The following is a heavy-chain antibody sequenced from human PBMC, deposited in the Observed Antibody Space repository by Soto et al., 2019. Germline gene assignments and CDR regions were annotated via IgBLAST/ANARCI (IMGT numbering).Heavy chain of an antibody. Sequence: PSETLSLTCTVSSGSISSGGYYWSWIRQHPGKGLEWIGYIYYSGSTYYNPSLKSRVTISVDTSKNQFSLKLSSVTAADTAVYYCASIYDRGYYFDYWGQGTRVTVS. D-gene: IGHD3-10*01. CDR2: IYYSGST. CDR3: ASIYDRGYYFDY. J-gene: IGHJ4*02. CDR1: SGSISSGGYY. V-gene: IGHV4-31*03.